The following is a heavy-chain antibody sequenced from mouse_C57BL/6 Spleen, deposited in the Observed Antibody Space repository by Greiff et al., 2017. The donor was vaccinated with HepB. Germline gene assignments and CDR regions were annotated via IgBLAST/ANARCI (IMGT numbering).Heavy chain of an antibody. V-gene: IGHV5-17*01. CDR3: ARNPITTVVARYFDV. CDR1: GFTFSDYG. Sequence: DVMLVESGGGLVKPGGSLKLSCAASGFTFSDYGMHWVRQAPEKGLEWVAYISSGSSTIYYADTVKGRFTISRDNAKNTLFLQMTSLRSEDTAMYYCARNPITTVVARYFDVWGTGTTVTVSS. CDR2: ISSGSSTI. J-gene: IGHJ1*03. D-gene: IGHD1-1*01.